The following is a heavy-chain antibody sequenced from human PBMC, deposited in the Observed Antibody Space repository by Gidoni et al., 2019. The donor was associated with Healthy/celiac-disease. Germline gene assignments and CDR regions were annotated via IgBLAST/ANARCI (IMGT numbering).Heavy chain of an antibody. D-gene: IGHD3-10*01. J-gene: IGHJ4*02. CDR1: GFTFSSYG. CDR3: AKDSAAMVGGFDY. V-gene: IGHV3-30*18. CDR2: ISYDGSNK. Sequence: QVQLVESGGGVVQPGRSLRLPCAASGFTFSSYGMHWVRQAPGKGLEWVAVISYDGSNKYYADSVKGRFTISRDNSKNTLYLQMNSLRAEDTAVYYCAKDSAAMVGGFDYWGQGTLVTVSS.